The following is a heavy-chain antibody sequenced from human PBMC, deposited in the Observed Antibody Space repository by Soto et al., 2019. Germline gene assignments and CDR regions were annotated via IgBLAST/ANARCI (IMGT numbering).Heavy chain of an antibody. J-gene: IGHJ4*02. V-gene: IGHV4-59*12. D-gene: IGHD6-13*01. CDR3: ARVNSYDSSWSHDY. Sequence: PSETLSLTCTVSGASINTYYWSWIRQPPGKGLEWIGYVSGSGTATYNPTLQSRVTISVDTSKNQFSVNLISVTAADTALYYCARVNSYDSSWSHDYWGQGALVTVPS. CDR2: VSGSGTA. CDR1: GASINTYY.